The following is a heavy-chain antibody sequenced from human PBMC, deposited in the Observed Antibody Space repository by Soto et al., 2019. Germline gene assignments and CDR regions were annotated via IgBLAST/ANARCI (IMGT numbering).Heavy chain of an antibody. CDR1: GDSIRNSYY. J-gene: IGHJ3*02. CDR2: IYYSGIT. V-gene: IGHV4-59*12. CDR3: ARPRDVYSTSGAFDI. D-gene: IGHD2-2*01. Sequence: SETLSLTCTVSGDSIRNSYYWNWIRQPPGKGLDWIGYIYYSGITYYNPSLKSRVTMSVDPSKNQFSLTLTSVTATDTAVYYCARPRDVYSTSGAFDIWGQGTMVTVPS.